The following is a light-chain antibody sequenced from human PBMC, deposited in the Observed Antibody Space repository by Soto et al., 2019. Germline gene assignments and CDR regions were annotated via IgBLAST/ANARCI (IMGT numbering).Light chain of an antibody. CDR1: SSNIGAYNY. Sequence: QFALTQPASVSGSPGQSITISCTGTSSNIGAYNYVSWYQQHPGKAPKLMIYEVTNRPSGISNRFSGSRSGNTASLSISGLQAEDEADYYCSSFSSAIAFVFGTGTKLTVL. CDR2: EVT. V-gene: IGLV2-14*01. CDR3: SSFSSAIAFV. J-gene: IGLJ1*01.